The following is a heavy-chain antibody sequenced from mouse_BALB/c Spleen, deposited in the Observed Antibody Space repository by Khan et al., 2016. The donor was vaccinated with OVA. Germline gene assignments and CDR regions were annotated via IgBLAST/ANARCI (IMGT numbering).Heavy chain of an antibody. J-gene: IGHJ4*01. D-gene: IGHD2-14*01. CDR3: ARSLYYSYGYGLDY. CDR1: GYSITSDYA. Sequence: EVKLLESGPGLVKPSQSLSLTCTVTGYSITSDYAWNWIRQLPGDRLEWMGYISSSGSASYNPSLKSRITITRDTSKNQFFLQLKSVTTEDTSTYFGARSLYYSYGYGLDYWGRGSSVTVSS. V-gene: IGHV3-2*02. CDR2: ISSSGSA.